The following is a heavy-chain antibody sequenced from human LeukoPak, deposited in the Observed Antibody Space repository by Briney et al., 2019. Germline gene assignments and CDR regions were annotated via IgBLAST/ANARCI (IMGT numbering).Heavy chain of an antibody. D-gene: IGHD6-19*01. Sequence: ASVKVSCKASGYTFTGYYMHWVRQAPGQGLEWMGWINPNSGGTNYAQKFQGRVTMTRDTSISTAYMELSRLRSDDTAVYYCARGRRSGIAVAGSSDFDYWGQGTLVTVSS. V-gene: IGHV1-2*02. J-gene: IGHJ4*02. CDR2: INPNSGGT. CDR3: ARGRRSGIAVAGSSDFDY. CDR1: GYTFTGYY.